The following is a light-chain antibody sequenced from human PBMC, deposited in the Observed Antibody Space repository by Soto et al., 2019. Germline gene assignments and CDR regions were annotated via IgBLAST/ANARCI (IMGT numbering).Light chain of an antibody. CDR1: SSDVGGYNS. V-gene: IGLV2-14*01. Sequence: SALTQPPSVSGSPGQSVTISCTGTSSDVGGYNSVSWYQQHPGKAPKLMIYEVSNRPSGISDRFSGSKSGNTASLTISGLQAEDEADYYCGSYTSSNTRVFGGGTKLTVL. CDR2: EVS. J-gene: IGLJ3*02. CDR3: GSYTSSNTRV.